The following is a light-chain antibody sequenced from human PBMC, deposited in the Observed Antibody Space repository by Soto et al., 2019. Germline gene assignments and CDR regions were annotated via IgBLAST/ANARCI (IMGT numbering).Light chain of an antibody. CDR2: KAS. V-gene: IGKV1-5*03. Sequence: DIQMTQSPSTLSASVGDRVTITCRASQSISSWLAWYQQKPGKAPKLLIYKASSLERGVPSRFSGSGSGTEFIITISSLQPDDFATYYCQQYNSYSLTFGGGTKVEIK. CDR3: QQYNSYSLT. J-gene: IGKJ4*01. CDR1: QSISSW.